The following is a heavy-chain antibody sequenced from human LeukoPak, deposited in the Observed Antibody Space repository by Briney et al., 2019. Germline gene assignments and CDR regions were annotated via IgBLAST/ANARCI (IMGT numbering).Heavy chain of an antibody. CDR3: ARGRGYYYDSTALGAFDI. Sequence: PGGSLRLSCAASGFAVSSNYMGWVRQAPGKGLEWVSVIYSDDSTYYADSVKGRLTISRDNSKNTLYLQMNSLRAEDTAVYYCARGRGYYYDSTALGAFDIWGQGTMVTVSS. V-gene: IGHV3-53*01. CDR1: GFAVSSNY. J-gene: IGHJ3*02. D-gene: IGHD3-22*01. CDR2: IYSDDST.